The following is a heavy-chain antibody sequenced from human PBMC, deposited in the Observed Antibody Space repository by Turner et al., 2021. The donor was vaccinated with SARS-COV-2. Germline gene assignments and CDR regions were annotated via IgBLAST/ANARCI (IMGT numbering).Heavy chain of an antibody. D-gene: IGHD3-10*01. J-gene: IGHJ6*02. Sequence: EVQLVESGGGLIQPGGSLSLPCAASGLTVSSNYMSWVRQAPGKGLEWVSVIYSGGSTYYVDSVKGRFTISRDNSKNTLYLQMNSLRAEDTAVYYCARDLGPYGMDVWGQGTTVTVSS. V-gene: IGHV3-53*01. CDR2: IYSGGST. CDR1: GLTVSSNY. CDR3: ARDLGPYGMDV.